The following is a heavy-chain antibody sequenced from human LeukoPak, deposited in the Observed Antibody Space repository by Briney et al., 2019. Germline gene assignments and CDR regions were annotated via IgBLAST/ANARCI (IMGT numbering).Heavy chain of an antibody. CDR3: ARTPPPLNGAIGSYFDY. CDR1: GGSISSGDYY. CDR2: IYYSGST. J-gene: IGHJ4*02. Sequence: PSETLSLTCTVSGGSISSGDYYWRWLRQPPGKGLEWIGHIYYSGSTYYDPSLKSRVTISVDTSKNQFSLKLSSVTAADTAVYFCARTPPPLNGAIGSYFDYWGQGTLVTVSS. D-gene: IGHD2-8*01. V-gene: IGHV4-30-4*01.